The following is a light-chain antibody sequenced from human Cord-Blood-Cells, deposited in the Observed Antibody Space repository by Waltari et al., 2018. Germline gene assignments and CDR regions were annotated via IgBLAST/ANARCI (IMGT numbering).Light chain of an antibody. V-gene: IGLV2-23*02. CDR2: EVS. Sequence: QSALTQPASVSGSPGQSITISCTRTSTDVGSFNLVSWYQQHPGQAPKLMIYEVSKRPSGVSNRFSGSKSGNTASLTISGLQAEDEADYYCCSYAGSSTLVFGGGTKLTVL. CDR3: CSYAGSSTLV. J-gene: IGLJ2*01. CDR1: STDVGSFNL.